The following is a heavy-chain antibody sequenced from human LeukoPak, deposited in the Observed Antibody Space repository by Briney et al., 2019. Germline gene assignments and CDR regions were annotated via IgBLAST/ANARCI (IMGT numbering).Heavy chain of an antibody. CDR2: IYYSGST. D-gene: IGHD3-22*01. J-gene: IGHJ6*03. V-gene: IGHV4-59*01. CDR3: TRGSIAYYYMDV. Sequence: SETLSPTCPVAAASITIYYWSWIRQPPGKGLGWIGSIYYSGSTNYHPSLKSRVTISVDTSKNQFSLKLSSVTAADTAVYYCTRGSIAYYYMDVWGKGTTVTISS. CDR1: AASITIYY.